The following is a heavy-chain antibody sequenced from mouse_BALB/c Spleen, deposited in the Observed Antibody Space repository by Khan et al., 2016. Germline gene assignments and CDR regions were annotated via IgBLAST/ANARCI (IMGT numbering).Heavy chain of an antibody. CDR3: ARGDYDRGDYYSIDY. CDR1: GFTFSSYA. J-gene: IGHJ4*01. V-gene: IGHV5-6-5*01. CDR2: ISTGGDI. D-gene: IGHD2-4*01. Sequence: EVELVESGGGLVKPGGSLKLSCAASGFTFSSYAMSWVRQTPEKRLEWVASISTGGDIYYPDSVKGRFSISRDTARNILYLQMASLRSEDTAMYYCARGDYDRGDYYSIDYWGQGTSVTVSS.